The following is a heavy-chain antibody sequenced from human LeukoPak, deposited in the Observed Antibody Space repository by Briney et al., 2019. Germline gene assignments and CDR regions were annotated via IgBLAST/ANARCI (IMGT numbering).Heavy chain of an antibody. D-gene: IGHD1-26*01. CDR2: ISWNSGII. CDR3: ARAALSGSYDY. Sequence: GGSLRLSCAASGFTFDDYAMHWVRQAPGKGLEWVSGISWNSGIIGYADSVKGRFTISRDNSKNTLYLQMNSLRAEDTAVYYCARAALSGSYDYWGQGTLVTVSS. V-gene: IGHV3-9*01. J-gene: IGHJ4*02. CDR1: GFTFDDYA.